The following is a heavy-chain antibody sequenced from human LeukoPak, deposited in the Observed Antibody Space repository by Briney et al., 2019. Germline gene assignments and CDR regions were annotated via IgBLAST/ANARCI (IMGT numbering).Heavy chain of an antibody. Sequence: SETLSLTCTVSGGSISSYYWSWIRQPPGKGLEWIGYIYYSGRTNYNPSLKSRVTISVDTSKNQFSLKLSSVTAADTAVYYCARENYYDSSGYFDYWGQGTLVTVSS. CDR2: IYYSGRT. CDR3: ARENYYDSSGYFDY. CDR1: GGSISSYY. V-gene: IGHV4-59*01. D-gene: IGHD3-22*01. J-gene: IGHJ4*02.